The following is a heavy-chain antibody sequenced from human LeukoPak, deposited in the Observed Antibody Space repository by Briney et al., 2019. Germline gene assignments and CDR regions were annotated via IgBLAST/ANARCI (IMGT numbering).Heavy chain of an antibody. J-gene: IGHJ6*02. CDR1: GYTFTGYY. Sequence: ASVKVSCKASGYTFTGYYMHWVRQAPGQGLEWMGWINPNSGGTNYAQKFQGRVTMTRDTSISTAYMELSRLRSDDTAVYYCAREKATNDYYNYGMDVWGQGTTVTVSS. D-gene: IGHD5-12*01. V-gene: IGHV1-2*02. CDR2: INPNSGGT. CDR3: AREKATNDYYNYGMDV.